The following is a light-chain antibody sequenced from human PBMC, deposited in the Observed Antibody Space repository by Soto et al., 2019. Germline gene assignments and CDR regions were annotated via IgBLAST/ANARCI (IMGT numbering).Light chain of an antibody. V-gene: IGLV2-14*01. CDR1: SSDVGGYNY. CDR2: QVT. Sequence: QAALTQPASVSGSPGQSITISCTGTSSDVGGYNYVSWYQHHPDKVPKLMIFQVTKRPSGVSDRFFGSKSGNTASLTISGLQAQDEGDYFCSSYTTSSTYVFGTGTKLTVL. CDR3: SSYTTSSTYV. J-gene: IGLJ1*01.